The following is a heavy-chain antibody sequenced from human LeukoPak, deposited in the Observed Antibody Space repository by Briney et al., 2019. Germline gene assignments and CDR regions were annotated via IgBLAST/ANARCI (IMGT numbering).Heavy chain of an antibody. CDR2: INHSGST. J-gene: IGHJ4*02. V-gene: IGHV4-34*01. D-gene: IGHD3-3*01. CDR3: ARGRFLEWLLD. Sequence: PSETLSLTCAVYGGSFRGYYWSWIRQPPGKGLEWIGEINHSGSTNYNPSLKSRVTISVDTSKNQFSLKLSSVTAADTAVYYCARGRFLEWLLDWGQGTLVTVSS. CDR1: GGSFRGYY.